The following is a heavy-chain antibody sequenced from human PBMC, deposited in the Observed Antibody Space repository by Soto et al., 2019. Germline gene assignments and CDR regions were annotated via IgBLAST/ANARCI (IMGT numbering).Heavy chain of an antibody. CDR2: IYYSGGT. J-gene: IGHJ5*02. V-gene: IGHV4-61*08. CDR1: GAALSSGGYF. D-gene: IGHD6-19*01. CDR3: TREQSDDNYFDP. Sequence: PSETLSLTCTVSGAALSSGGYFYTWVRQPPGKGLEWLGCIYYSGGTNYNPSLKSRVTISLDKSQSQFSLRLISVTAADTAVYYCTREQSDDNYFDPWGQGTLVTVSS.